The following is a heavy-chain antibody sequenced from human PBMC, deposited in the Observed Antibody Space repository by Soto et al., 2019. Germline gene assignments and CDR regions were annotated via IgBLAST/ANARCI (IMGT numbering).Heavy chain of an antibody. D-gene: IGHD2-15*01. J-gene: IGHJ4*02. Sequence: QVQLQQWGAGLLKPSETLSLTCAVYGGSFSGYYWSWIRQPPGKGLEWIGEINHSGSTNYNPSLKSRVAISVDTSKNHFSLKLSSVTAADTAVYYCARVVVVAAKRFDYWGQGTLVTVSS. CDR3: ARVVVVAAKRFDY. CDR1: GGSFSGYY. CDR2: INHSGST. V-gene: IGHV4-34*01.